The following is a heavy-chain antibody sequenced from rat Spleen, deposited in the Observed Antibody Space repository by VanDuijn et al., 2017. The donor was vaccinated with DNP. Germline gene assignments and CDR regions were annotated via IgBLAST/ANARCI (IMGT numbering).Heavy chain of an antibody. CDR1: GFNFNDYW. J-gene: IGHJ2*01. CDR2: INKDSSTI. V-gene: IGHV4-2*01. Sequence: EVKLVESGGGLVQPGSSLKLSCVASGFNFNDYWMGWVRQAPGKGLEWIGQINKDSSTISYSPSLKDTLTISRDSAQNTLYLQMSKLGSEDTAIYYCARGPNYGGYADYFDYWGQGVTVTVSS. CDR3: ARGPNYGGYADYFDY. D-gene: IGHD1-11*01.